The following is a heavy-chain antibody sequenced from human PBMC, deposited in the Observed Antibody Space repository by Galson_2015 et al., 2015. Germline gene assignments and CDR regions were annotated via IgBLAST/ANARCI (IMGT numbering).Heavy chain of an antibody. CDR1: GGSISRGSYY. D-gene: IGHD2/OR15-2a*01. J-gene: IGHJ3*02. CDR2: IYTSGST. Sequence: TLSLTCTVSGGSISRGSYYWSWIRQPAGQGLEWIGRIYTSGSTNYNPSLKSRVTISVDTSKNQFSLKLTSVTAADTAVYYCASGYYLYAFDIWAKGQWSPSLQ. V-gene: IGHV4-61*02. CDR3: ASGYYLYAFDI.